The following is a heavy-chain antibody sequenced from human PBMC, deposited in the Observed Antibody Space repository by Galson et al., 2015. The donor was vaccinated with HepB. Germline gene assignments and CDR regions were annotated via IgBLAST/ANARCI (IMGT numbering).Heavy chain of an antibody. CDR2: IYYSGST. Sequence: LSLTCTVSGGSISSSSYYWGWIRQPPGKGLEWIGSIYYSGSTYYNPSLKSRVTISVDTSKNQFSLKLSSVTAADTAVYYCARHTNYGSGSYYPRRRIQPIDYWGQGTLVTVSS. V-gene: IGHV4-39*01. CDR1: GGSISSSSYY. J-gene: IGHJ4*02. CDR3: ARHTNYGSGSYYPRRRIQPIDY. D-gene: IGHD3-10*01.